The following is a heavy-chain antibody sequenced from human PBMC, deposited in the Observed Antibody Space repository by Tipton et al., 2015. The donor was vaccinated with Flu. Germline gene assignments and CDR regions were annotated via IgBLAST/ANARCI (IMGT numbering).Heavy chain of an antibody. D-gene: IGHD3-3*02. CDR1: GFTFSNYA. CDR3: ARDILANDAFDV. CDR2: INQDVSEK. V-gene: IGHV3-7*03. J-gene: IGHJ3*01. Sequence: SLRLSCVASGFTFSNYAMSWVRQAPGKGLEWVANINQDVSEKYYVDSVKGRFTISRDNAKNSVYLEMNSLRGEDTAVYYCARDILANDAFDVWGQGTMVTVSS.